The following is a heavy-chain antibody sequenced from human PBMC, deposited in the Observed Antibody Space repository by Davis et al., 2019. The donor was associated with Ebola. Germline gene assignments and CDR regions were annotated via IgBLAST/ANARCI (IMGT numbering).Heavy chain of an antibody. V-gene: IGHV5-51*01. J-gene: IGHJ3*02. Sequence: GESLKISCKGSGYSFTNYWIGWVRQMPGKGLEWMGIIYPGDSDTRYSPSFQGQVTISVDKSISTAYLQWGSLKASDTAMYYCATLRRTITGMDDGFDIWGQGTMVTVSS. CDR3: ATLRRTITGMDDGFDI. CDR2: IYPGDSDT. CDR1: GYSFTNYW. D-gene: IGHD1-20*01.